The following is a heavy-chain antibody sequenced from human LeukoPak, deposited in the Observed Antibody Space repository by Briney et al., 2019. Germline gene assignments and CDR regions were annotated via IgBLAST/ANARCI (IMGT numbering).Heavy chain of an antibody. CDR1: GGSFSGYY. J-gene: IGHJ4*02. V-gene: IGHV4-34*01. CDR3: ARGRKITFGGVIVRTPGFDY. D-gene: IGHD3-16*02. Sequence: SQTLSLTCAVYGGSFSGYYWSWIRQPPGKGLEWIGEINHSGSTNYNPSLKSRVTISVDTSKNQFSLKLSSVTAADTAVYYCARGRKITFGGVIVRTPGFDYWGQGTLVTVSS. CDR2: INHSGST.